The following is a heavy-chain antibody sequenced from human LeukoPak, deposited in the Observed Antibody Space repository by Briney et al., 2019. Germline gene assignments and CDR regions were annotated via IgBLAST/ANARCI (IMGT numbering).Heavy chain of an antibody. CDR1: GFTFGDYA. V-gene: IGHV3-9*01. J-gene: IGHJ4*02. D-gene: IGHD6-13*01. CDR2: ISWNSGSI. CDR3: AKADYISGWYYFDD. Sequence: GGSLRLSCAASGFTFGDYAMPWVRHAPGKGLEWVSGISWNSGSIGYADSVKGRFTISRDNAKNSLYLQMNSLRFEDTALYYCAKADYISGWYYFDDWGQGTLVTVSS.